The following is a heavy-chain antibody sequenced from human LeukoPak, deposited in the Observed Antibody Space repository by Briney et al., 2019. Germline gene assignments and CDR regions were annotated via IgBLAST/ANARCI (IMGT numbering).Heavy chain of an antibody. V-gene: IGHV3-23*01. CDR3: ARTGIYYYDSSGYYYPFDY. CDR2: ISGSGDST. J-gene: IGHJ4*02. CDR1: GFTFSSSG. D-gene: IGHD3-22*01. Sequence: PGGTLRLSCAASGFTFSSSGMNWVRQAPGKGLEWVSTISGSGDSTYYADSVKGRFTISRDNAKNSLYLQMNSLRAEDTAVYYCARTGIYYYDSSGYYYPFDYWGQGTLVTVSS.